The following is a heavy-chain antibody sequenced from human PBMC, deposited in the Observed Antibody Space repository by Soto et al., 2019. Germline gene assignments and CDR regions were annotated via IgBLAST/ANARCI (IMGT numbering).Heavy chain of an antibody. D-gene: IGHD2-21*02. Sequence: ASVTGSCEDPGGAVRIYSISWVQQAPGKGLELMGRIIPIFGTANYAQKFQGRVTITADESTSTAYMELSSLRSEDTAVYYCARDRVHIVGVTRDYYYGMDVWAEGTTVTVPS. V-gene: IGHV1-69*15. CDR2: IIPIFGTA. CDR1: GGAVRIYS. J-gene: IGHJ6*01. CDR3: ARDRVHIVGVTRDYYYGMDV.